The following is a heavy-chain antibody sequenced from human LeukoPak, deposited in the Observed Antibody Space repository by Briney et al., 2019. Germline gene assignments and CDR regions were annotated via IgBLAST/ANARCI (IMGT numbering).Heavy chain of an antibody. Sequence: GGSLRLSCVASGFSFSTYGMHWVRQAPGKGLEWVAFIQYDGNNKHFADSVKGRFAISRDNSKKTLYLQMNSLRAEDTAVYYCAKDSGYCSSTSCSGYWGQGTLVTVSS. CDR1: GFSFSTYG. V-gene: IGHV3-30*02. CDR2: IQYDGNNK. CDR3: AKDSGYCSSTSCSGY. D-gene: IGHD2-2*01. J-gene: IGHJ4*02.